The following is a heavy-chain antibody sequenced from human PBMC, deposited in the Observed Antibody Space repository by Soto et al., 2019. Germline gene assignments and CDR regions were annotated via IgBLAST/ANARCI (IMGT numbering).Heavy chain of an antibody. CDR1: GFTFSSYA. D-gene: IGHD2-2*01. J-gene: IGHJ4*02. CDR2: VSGTGGST. CDR3: AKHPGVVIPAAIEY. Sequence: VQLVQSGAEVKKPGWSLRLSCAASGFTFSSYAMSWVRQAPGKGLEWVSAVSGTGGSTYHADSVKGRFTISSDNSENTLYLQMNSLRAEDTAVYYCAKHPGVVIPAAIEYWGQGTLVTVSS. V-gene: IGHV3-23*04.